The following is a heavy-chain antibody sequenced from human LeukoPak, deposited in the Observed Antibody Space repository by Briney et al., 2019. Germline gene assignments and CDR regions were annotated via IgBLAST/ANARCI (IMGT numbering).Heavy chain of an antibody. D-gene: IGHD3-22*01. CDR3: ARETADYYDSSGYKWFDP. J-gene: IGHJ5*02. CDR1: GYSLTELS. CDR2: IIPILGIA. Sequence: SVKVSCKVSGYSLTELSMHWVRQAPGQGLEWMGRIIPILGIANYAQKFQGRVTITADKSTSTAYMELSSLRSEDTAVYYCARETADYYDSSGYKWFDPWGQGTLVTVSS. V-gene: IGHV1-69*04.